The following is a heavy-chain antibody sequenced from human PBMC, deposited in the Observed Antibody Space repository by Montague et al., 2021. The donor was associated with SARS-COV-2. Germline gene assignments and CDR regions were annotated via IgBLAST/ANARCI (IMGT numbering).Heavy chain of an antibody. Sequence: SETLSLTCAVYGGSFGDDHWSWIRQPPGKGLEWIGDIKQSGSINYNPSLKSRGTISVDTSKNQFSLKLTPVTAADTAVYFCARGHLSVSMIVVVFTSASYYFDYWGQGAQVTVSS. CDR1: GGSFGDDH. CDR3: ARGHLSVSMIVVVFTSASYYFDY. CDR2: IKQSGSI. J-gene: IGHJ4*02. D-gene: IGHD3-22*01. V-gene: IGHV4-34*01.